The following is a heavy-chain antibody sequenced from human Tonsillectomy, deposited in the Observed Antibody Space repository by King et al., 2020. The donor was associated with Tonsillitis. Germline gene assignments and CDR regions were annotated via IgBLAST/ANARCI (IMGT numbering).Heavy chain of an antibody. V-gene: IGHV4-34*01. D-gene: IGHD3-10*02. CDR3: ARVTRFGEFLIDY. Sequence: VQLQQWGAGLLKPSETLSLTCAVYGGSFSGFYWSWIRQPPGKGLEWIGEINHSGSTNYNPSLKSRVTISVDTSKKQFSLKLNSVTAAALAVYYCARVTRFGEFLIDYWGQGTLVTVSS. CDR1: GGSFSGFY. CDR2: INHSGST. J-gene: IGHJ4*02.